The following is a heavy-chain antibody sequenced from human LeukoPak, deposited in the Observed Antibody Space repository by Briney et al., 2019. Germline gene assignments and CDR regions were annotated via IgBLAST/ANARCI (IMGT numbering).Heavy chain of an antibody. CDR2: TNPSGGST. J-gene: IGHJ3*02. V-gene: IGHV1-46*01. Sequence: ASVKVSCKASGYTFTSYYMHWVRQAPGQGLEWMGITNPSGGSTSYAQKFQGRVTMTRDTSTSTVYMELSSLRSEDTAVYYCASHYDILTGLDAFDIWGQGTMVTVSS. D-gene: IGHD3-9*01. CDR3: ASHYDILTGLDAFDI. CDR1: GYTFTSYY.